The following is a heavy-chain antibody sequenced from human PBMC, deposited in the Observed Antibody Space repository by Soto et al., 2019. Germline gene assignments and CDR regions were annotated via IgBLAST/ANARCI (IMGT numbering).Heavy chain of an antibody. J-gene: IGHJ4*02. CDR2: INHSGST. CDR3: APGSRVAGTNY. V-gene: IGHV4-34*01. CDR1: GGSFSGYY. D-gene: IGHD6-19*01. Sequence: SETLSLTCAVYGGSFSGYYWSWIRQPPGKGLEWIGEINHSGSTNYNPSLKSRVTISVDTSKNQFSLKLSSVTAADTAVYYCAPGSRVAGTNYWGQGTLVTVSS.